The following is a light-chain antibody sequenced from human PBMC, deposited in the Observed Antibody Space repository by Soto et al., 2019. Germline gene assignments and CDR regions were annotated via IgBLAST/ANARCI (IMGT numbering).Light chain of an antibody. J-gene: IGKJ1*01. CDR1: QSINYK. CDR3: QQYFDWPWT. V-gene: IGKV3-15*01. CDR2: GAS. Sequence: EIVMTQSPVTLSVSPGQRATLSCRASQSINYKLAWYQQRPGQAPRLLISGASSRATAIPARFTGSGSGTEFTLTISSLLSEDFAVYFCQQYFDWPWTFGQGXKVDIK.